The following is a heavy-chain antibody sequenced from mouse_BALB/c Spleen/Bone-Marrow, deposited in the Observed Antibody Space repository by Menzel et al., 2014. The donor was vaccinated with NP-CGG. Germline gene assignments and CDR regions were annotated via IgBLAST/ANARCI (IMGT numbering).Heavy chain of an antibody. J-gene: IGHJ2*01. CDR2: ISNGGGNT. Sequence: EVQRVESGGDLVQPGGSLKLSCAASGLTFSNYNISWVRQTPEKRLERVAYISNGGGNTYYPDTVKGRFTISRDNAKNTLYLQMTSLKSEDTAIYYCARHETGTGQYFDYWGQGTTLTVSS. CDR3: ARHETGTGQYFDY. D-gene: IGHD4-1*01. CDR1: GLTFSNYN. V-gene: IGHV5-12-2*01.